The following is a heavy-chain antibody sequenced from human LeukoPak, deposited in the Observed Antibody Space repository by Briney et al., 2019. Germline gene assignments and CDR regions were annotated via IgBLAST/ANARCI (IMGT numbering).Heavy chain of an antibody. CDR3: AREAPYCSSTSCYAVNSFDY. Sequence: GGSLRLSCAASGFTFSSNSMNWVRQAPGKGLEWVAYISSSRSTIYYADSVKGRFTISRDNAKNSLYLQMNSLRAEDTAVYYCAREAPYCSSTSCYAVNSFDYWGQGTLVTVSS. D-gene: IGHD2-2*01. V-gene: IGHV3-48*01. J-gene: IGHJ4*02. CDR1: GFTFSSNS. CDR2: ISSSRSTI.